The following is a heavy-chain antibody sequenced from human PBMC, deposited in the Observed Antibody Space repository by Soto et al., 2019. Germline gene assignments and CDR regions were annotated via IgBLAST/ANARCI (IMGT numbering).Heavy chain of an antibody. CDR1: GDSVSSNSAA. J-gene: IGHJ4*02. V-gene: IGHV6-1*01. D-gene: IGHD5-18*01. CDR3: AIDFPFYLRRHSYIDF. CDR2: TYYRSRWYN. Sequence: SQTLSLTCAISGDSVSSNSAAWNWIRQSPSRGLEWLGRTYYRSRWYNDYAVSVKSRITVTPDTSKNQFSLHLNSVTPEDTAVYYCAIDFPFYLRRHSYIDFWGQGALVTVSS.